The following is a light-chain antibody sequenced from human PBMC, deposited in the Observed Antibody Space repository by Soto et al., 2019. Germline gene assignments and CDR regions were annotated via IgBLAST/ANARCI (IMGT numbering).Light chain of an antibody. J-gene: IGKJ1*01. V-gene: IGKV1-8*01. CDR2: AAS. CDR3: QQYYSYPRT. Sequence: AIRMTQSPSSLSASTGDRVTITCRASQGISSYLAWYQQKPGKAPKLLIYAASTLQSGVPSRFSGSVSGTDFTLTLCCLQSEDFATYHLQQYYSYPRTFGQGTKVVIK. CDR1: QGISSY.